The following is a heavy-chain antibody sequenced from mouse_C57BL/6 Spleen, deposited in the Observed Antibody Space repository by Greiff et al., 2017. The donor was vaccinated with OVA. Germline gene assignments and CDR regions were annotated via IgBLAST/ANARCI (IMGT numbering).Heavy chain of an antibody. CDR3: AREASDPFAY. CDR2: ISSGGSYT. D-gene: IGHD3-2*02. V-gene: IGHV5-6*01. Sequence: EVQLVESGGDLVKPGGSLKLSCAASGFTFSSYGMSWVRQTPDKRLEWVATISSGGSYTYYPDSVKGRFTISRDNAKNTLYLQMSSLKSEDTAMYYCAREASDPFAYWGQGTLVTVSA. CDR1: GFTFSSYG. J-gene: IGHJ3*01.